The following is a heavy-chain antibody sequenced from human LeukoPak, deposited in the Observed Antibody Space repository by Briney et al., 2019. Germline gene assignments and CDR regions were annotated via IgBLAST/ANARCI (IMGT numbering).Heavy chain of an antibody. V-gene: IGHV1-69*06. J-gene: IGHJ4*02. D-gene: IGHD6-19*01. Sequence: SVEVSCKASEGTYSSYAISWVRQAPGQGLEWMGGIIPIFGTANYAQKFQGRVTITADKSTSTAYMELSSLRSEDTAVYYCARGPSPQWLDEEGYYFDYWGQGTLVTVSS. CDR3: ARGPSPQWLDEEGYYFDY. CDR2: IIPIFGTA. CDR1: EGTYSSYA.